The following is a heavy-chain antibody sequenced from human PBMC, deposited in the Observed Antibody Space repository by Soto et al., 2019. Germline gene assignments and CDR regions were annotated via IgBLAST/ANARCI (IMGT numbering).Heavy chain of an antibody. Sequence: QVQLQESGPGLVKPSGTLSLTCAVSGGSISSSNWWSWVRQPPGKGLEWIGEIYHSGSTNYNPSLQSRVTISVDKSKNQFSLKLRCVTAADTAVYYCARRGSGWQRTKVNFDYWGQGTLVTVSS. V-gene: IGHV4-4*02. CDR1: GGSISSSNW. CDR2: IYHSGST. D-gene: IGHD6-19*01. CDR3: ARRGSGWQRTKVNFDY. J-gene: IGHJ4*02.